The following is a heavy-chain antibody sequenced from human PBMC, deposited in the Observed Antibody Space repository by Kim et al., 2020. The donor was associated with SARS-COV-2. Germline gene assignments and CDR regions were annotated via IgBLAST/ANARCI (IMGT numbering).Heavy chain of an antibody. CDR3: ARGGAQTGDIVVVPAATPRGFDY. CDR2: INHSGST. Sequence: SETLSLTCAVYGGSFSGYYWSWIRQPPGKGLEWIGEINHSGSTNYNPSLKSRVTISVDTSKNQFSLKLSSVTAADTAVYYCARGGAQTGDIVVVPAATPRGFDYWGQGTLVTVSS. V-gene: IGHV4-34*01. J-gene: IGHJ4*02. D-gene: IGHD2-2*01. CDR1: GGSFSGYY.